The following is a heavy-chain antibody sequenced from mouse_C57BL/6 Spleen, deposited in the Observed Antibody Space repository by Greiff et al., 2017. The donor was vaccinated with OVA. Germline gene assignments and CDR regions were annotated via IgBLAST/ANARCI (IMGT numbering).Heavy chain of an antibody. Sequence: VQLQQSGAELVKPGASVKLSCKASGYTFTEYTIHWVKQRSGQGLEWIGWFYPGSGSIKYNEKFKDKATLTADKASSTVYMELSRLTSEDSSVYFCARHFYDGYYPEYAMDYWGQGTSVTVSS. D-gene: IGHD2-3*01. V-gene: IGHV1-62-2*01. CDR3: ARHFYDGYYPEYAMDY. J-gene: IGHJ4*01. CDR1: GYTFTEYT. CDR2: FYPGSGSI.